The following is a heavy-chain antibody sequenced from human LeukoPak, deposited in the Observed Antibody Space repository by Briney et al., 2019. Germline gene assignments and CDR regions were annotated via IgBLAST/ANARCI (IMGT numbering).Heavy chain of an antibody. CDR2: ISAYNGNT. J-gene: IGHJ4*02. Sequence: GASVKVSCKASGYTFTSYGISWVRQAPGQGLEWMGWISAYNGNTNYAQKLQGRVTMTTDTSASTASMELRSLRSDDTAVYYCARVCMASYYFDYWGQGTLVTVSS. D-gene: IGHD2-8*01. CDR1: GYTFTSYG. V-gene: IGHV1-18*01. CDR3: ARVCMASYYFDY.